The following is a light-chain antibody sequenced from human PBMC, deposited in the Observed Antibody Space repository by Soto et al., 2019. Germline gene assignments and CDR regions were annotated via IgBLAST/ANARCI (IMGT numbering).Light chain of an antibody. Sequence: EIVLTQSPGTLSLSPGERATLSCRASQSVSSSFLAWFQQRPGQAPRLLIYGTSNRAAGIPDRFSSSGSGTDFALTISRLEPEDFAVYYCHHYGSSVWTFGQGTKVEIK. CDR2: GTS. CDR1: QSVSSSF. J-gene: IGKJ1*01. CDR3: HHYGSSVWT. V-gene: IGKV3-20*01.